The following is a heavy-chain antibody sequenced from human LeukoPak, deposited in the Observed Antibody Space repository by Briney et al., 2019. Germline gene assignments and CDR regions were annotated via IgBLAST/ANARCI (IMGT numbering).Heavy chain of an antibody. CDR1: GFTFSNAW. CDR2: IKTKTDGGTT. D-gene: IGHD2-15*01. J-gene: IGHJ3*02. CDR3: TTEVLEGATGGTFDI. V-gene: IGHV3-15*01. Sequence: KPGGSLRLSCAASGFTFSNAWMSWVRQAPGKWLEWVGRIKTKTDGGTTDYAAPVKGRFTISRDDSKNTLYLLMNSLKTEDTAVYYCTTEVLEGATGGTFDIWGQGTKVTVSS.